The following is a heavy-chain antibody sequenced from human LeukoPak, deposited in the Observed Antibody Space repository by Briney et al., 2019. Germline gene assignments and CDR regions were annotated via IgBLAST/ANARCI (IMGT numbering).Heavy chain of an antibody. Sequence: PGGSLRLSCAASGLIFSSNYMSWVRRAPGKGLEWVSVIYSGGSTYYSDSVKGRFTISRDNSKNMFYLQMNSLRAEETAVYFCARARYSSSGSGYWADPWGQGTLVTVSS. CDR2: IYSGGST. CDR1: GLIFSSNY. V-gene: IGHV3-53*01. CDR3: ARARYSSSGSGYWADP. D-gene: IGHD2-15*01. J-gene: IGHJ5*02.